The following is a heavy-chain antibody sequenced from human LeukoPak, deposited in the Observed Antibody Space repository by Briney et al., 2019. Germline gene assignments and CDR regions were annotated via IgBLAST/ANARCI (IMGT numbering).Heavy chain of an antibody. CDR2: IGTAGDT. D-gene: IGHD2-21*01. V-gene: IGHV3-13*04. CDR1: GFTFSNYD. CDR3: ARGTLQNWLDP. J-gene: IGHJ5*02. Sequence: GGSLRLSCAASGFTFSNYDMHWVRQPTGKGLEWVSAIGTAGDTYYPGSVKGRFTISRENAKNSLYLQMNNLRAEDTAVYYCARGTLQNWLDPWGQGTLVTVSS.